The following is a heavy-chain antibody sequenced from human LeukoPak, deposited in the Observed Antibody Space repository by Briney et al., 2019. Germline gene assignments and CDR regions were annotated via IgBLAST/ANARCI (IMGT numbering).Heavy chain of an antibody. J-gene: IGHJ4*02. CDR2: IYHSGST. Sequence: SETLSLTCAVSGGSISSSNWWSWVRQPPGKGLEWIGEIYHSGSTNYNPSLKSRVTISVDKSKNQFSLKLSSVTAADTAVYYCARRPGRVLPYGGNSFRNPTTPHFDYWGQGTLVTVSS. CDR1: GGSISSSNW. CDR3: ARRPGRVLPYGGNSFRNPTTPHFDY. D-gene: IGHD4-23*01. V-gene: IGHV4-4*02.